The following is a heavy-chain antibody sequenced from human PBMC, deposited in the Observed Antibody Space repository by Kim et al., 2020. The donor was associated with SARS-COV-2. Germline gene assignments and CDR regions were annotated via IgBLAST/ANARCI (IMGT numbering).Heavy chain of an antibody. CDR1: GGSFSGYY. J-gene: IGHJ4*02. Sequence: SETLSLTCAVYGGSFSGYYWSWIRQPPGKGLEWIGEINHSGSTNYNPSLKSRVTISVDTSKNQFSLKLSSVTAADTAVYYCARGLPYFDWSNFDYWCQGT. V-gene: IGHV4-34*01. D-gene: IGHD3-9*01. CDR2: INHSGST. CDR3: ARGLPYFDWSNFDY.